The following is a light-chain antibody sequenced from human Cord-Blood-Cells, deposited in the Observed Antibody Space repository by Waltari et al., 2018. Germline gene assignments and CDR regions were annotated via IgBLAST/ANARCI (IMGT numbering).Light chain of an antibody. V-gene: IGKV1-33*01. CDR3: QQYDNLPLT. Sequence: DIQITHSPSSLSASVGARATITCQASQDISNYLNWYQQKPGKAPKLLIYDASNLETGAPSRFSGSGSGTDCTFTISSLQPEDSATYYCQQYDNLPLTFGGGTKVEIK. CDR1: QDISNY. J-gene: IGKJ4*01. CDR2: DAS.